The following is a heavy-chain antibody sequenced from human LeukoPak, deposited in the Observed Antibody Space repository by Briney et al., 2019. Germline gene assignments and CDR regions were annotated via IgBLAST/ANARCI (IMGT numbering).Heavy chain of an antibody. CDR1: GFTFSSYS. V-gene: IGHV3-21*01. CDR3: ARDSYDSSGYFANPPINY. D-gene: IGHD3-22*01. CDR2: ISSSSNYI. Sequence: KPGGSLRLSCAASGFTFSSYSMNWVRQAPGKGLEWVSSISSSSNYIYYADSVKGRFTISRDNAKNSLYLQMNSLRAEDTAVYYCARDSYDSSGYFANPPINYWGQGTLVTVSS. J-gene: IGHJ4*02.